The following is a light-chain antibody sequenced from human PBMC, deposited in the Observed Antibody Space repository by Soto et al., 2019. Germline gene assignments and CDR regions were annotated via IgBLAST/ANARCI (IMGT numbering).Light chain of an antibody. J-gene: IGLJ3*02. V-gene: IGLV2-14*01. CDR2: EVN. CDR1: SSDVGAYNY. Sequence: QSALTQPASVSGSPGQSITISCTGTSSDVGAYNYVSWFQHHPGKAPKLMIYEVNNRPSGVSNRFSGSKSGNTASLTISGLQAEDEADYFCSSYTRTNTRVFGGGTKVTVL. CDR3: SSYTRTNTRV.